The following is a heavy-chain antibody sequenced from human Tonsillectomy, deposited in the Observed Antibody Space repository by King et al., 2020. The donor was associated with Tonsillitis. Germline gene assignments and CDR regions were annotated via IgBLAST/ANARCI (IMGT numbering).Heavy chain of an antibody. D-gene: IGHD6-6*01. CDR1: GGSISSYY. J-gene: IGHJ6*03. Sequence: MQLQESGPGLVKPSETLSLTCTVSGGSISSYYWSWIRQPPGKGLEWIGYIYYSGSTNYNPSLQSRVTISVDTSKNQFSLKLSSVTAADPAVYYCARDWGGSSPYYYYYYMDVWGKGTTVTVSS. CDR3: ARDWGGSSPYYYYYYMDV. CDR2: IYYSGST. V-gene: IGHV4-59*12.